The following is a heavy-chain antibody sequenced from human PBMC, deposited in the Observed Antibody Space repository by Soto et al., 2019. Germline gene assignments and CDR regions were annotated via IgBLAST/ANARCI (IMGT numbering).Heavy chain of an antibody. J-gene: IGHJ4*02. CDR3: AKDRYYGSGSSPAKYFDY. V-gene: IGHV3-23*01. Sequence: VGSLRLSCAASGFTFSSYAMSWVRQAPGKGLEWVSAISGSGGSTYYADSVKGRFTISRDNSKNTLYLQMNSLRAEDTAVYYCAKDRYYGSGSSPAKYFDYWGQGTLVTVS. CDR1: GFTFSSYA. CDR2: ISGSGGST. D-gene: IGHD3-10*01.